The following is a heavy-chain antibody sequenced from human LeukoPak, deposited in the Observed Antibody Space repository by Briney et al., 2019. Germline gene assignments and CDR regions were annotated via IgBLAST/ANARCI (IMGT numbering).Heavy chain of an antibody. J-gene: IGHJ4*02. CDR1: GFTFSTFA. CDR2: ISGSGGAT. V-gene: IGHV3-23*01. D-gene: IGHD3-10*01. CDR3: AKDLGDFTYYYGSGTYYSASDY. Sequence: GGSLRLSCAASGFTFSTFAMSWVRQAPGKGLEWVSSISGSGGATYYADSVKGRFTISRDYSKNTLYLQMNSLRAEDTAVYYCAKDLGDFTYYYGSGTYYSASDYWGQGTLVTVSS.